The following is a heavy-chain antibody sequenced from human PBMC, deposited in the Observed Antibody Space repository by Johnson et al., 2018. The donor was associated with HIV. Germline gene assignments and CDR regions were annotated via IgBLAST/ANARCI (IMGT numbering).Heavy chain of an antibody. CDR2: ISWNSGSI. V-gene: IGHV3-9*01. CDR1: GFTFDDYA. D-gene: IGHD1-26*01. CDR3: ARAVGGSYHDAFDS. Sequence: VQLVESGGGLVQPGRSLRLSCAASGFTFDDYAMHWVRQAPGKGLAWVSGISWNSGSIGYVDSVKGRFTLSRDKSKNTLYLQMNSLRAEDTAVYYCARAVGGSYHDAFDSWGQGTMVTVSS. J-gene: IGHJ3*02.